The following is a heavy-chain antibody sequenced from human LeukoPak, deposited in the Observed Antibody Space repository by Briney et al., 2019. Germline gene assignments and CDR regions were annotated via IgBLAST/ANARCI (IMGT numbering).Heavy chain of an antibody. CDR1: GGSFSGYY. Sequence: SETLTLTCAVYGGSFSGYYWSWIRQPPGKGLEWIGEITHNGSTSYNPSLKGRATISVDTSKNQFSLQLSSVTAADTAVYYCRRVAHSSSWYFFDSWGQGTLVTVSS. D-gene: IGHD6-13*01. CDR3: RRVAHSSSWYFFDS. CDR2: ITHNGST. J-gene: IGHJ4*02. V-gene: IGHV4-34*01.